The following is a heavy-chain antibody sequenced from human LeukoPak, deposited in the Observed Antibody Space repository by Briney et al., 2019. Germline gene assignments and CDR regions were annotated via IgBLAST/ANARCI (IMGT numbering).Heavy chain of an antibody. CDR1: GFTVSSNY. V-gene: IGHV4-34*01. J-gene: IGHJ3*01. CDR2: INHSGST. CDR3: ARHKPPPVGATPYDAFDV. Sequence: GSLRLSCAASGFTVSSNYMSWVRQAPGKGLEWIGEINHSGSTNYNPSLKSRVTISVDTSKNQFSLKLRSVTASDTAVYYCARHKPPPVGATPYDAFDVWGQGTMLTVSS. D-gene: IGHD1-26*01.